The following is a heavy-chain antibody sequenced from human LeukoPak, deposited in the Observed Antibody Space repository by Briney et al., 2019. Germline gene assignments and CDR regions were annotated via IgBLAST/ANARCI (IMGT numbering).Heavy chain of an antibody. J-gene: IGHJ4*02. V-gene: IGHV3-21*01. CDR1: GFTVSSDY. D-gene: IGHD5-18*01. Sequence: GGSLRLSCAASGFTVSSDYMSWVRQAPGKGLEWVSSISSSSSYIYYADSVKGRFTISRDNAKNSPYLQMNSLRAEDTAVYYCASGYLYFDYWGQGTLVTVSS. CDR3: ASGYLYFDY. CDR2: ISSSSSYI.